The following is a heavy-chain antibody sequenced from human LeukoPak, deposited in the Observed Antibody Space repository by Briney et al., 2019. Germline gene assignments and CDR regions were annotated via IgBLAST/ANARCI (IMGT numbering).Heavy chain of an antibody. J-gene: IGHJ6*03. D-gene: IGHD1-7*01. V-gene: IGHV1-69*05. CDR2: IIPIFGTA. CDR3: ARVITGTTDYYYYMDV. CDR1: GGTFSSYA. Sequence: GASVKVSCKASGGTFSSYAISWVRQAPGQGLEWMGGIIPIFGTANHAQKFQGRVTITTDESTSTAYMELSSLRSEDTAVYYCARVITGTTDYYYYMDVWGKGTTVTVSS.